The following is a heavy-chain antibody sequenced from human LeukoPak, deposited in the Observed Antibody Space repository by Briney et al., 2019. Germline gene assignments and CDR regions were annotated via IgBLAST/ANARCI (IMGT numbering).Heavy chain of an antibody. CDR1: GFRFSSYG. Sequence: GGSPRLSCAASGFRFSSYGMHWVRQAPGKGLEWVAVISYDGINNYYADSVKGRFTISRDNSKSTLYLQMYSLRVEDTAIYYCAKGQELDDGVFDSWGQGTLVTVSS. D-gene: IGHD1-1*01. CDR3: AKGQELDDGVFDS. V-gene: IGHV3-30*18. J-gene: IGHJ4*02. CDR2: ISYDGINN.